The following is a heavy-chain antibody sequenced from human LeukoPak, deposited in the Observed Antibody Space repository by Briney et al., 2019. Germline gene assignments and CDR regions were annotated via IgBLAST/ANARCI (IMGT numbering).Heavy chain of an antibody. J-gene: IGHJ6*02. CDR2: IYYSGST. D-gene: IGHD3-10*01. V-gene: IGHV4-39*07. CDR3: AGASYYYGSGSMDV. CDR1: GGSISSSSYY. Sequence: SETLSLTCTVSGGSISSSSYYWGWIRQPPGKGLEWIGSIYYSGSTYYNPSLKSRVTISVDTSKNQFSLKLSSVTAADTAVYHCAGASYYYGSGSMDVWGQGTTVTVSS.